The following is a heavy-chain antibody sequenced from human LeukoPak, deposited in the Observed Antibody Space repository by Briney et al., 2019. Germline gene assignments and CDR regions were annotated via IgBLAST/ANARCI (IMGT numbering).Heavy chain of an antibody. Sequence: GGSLRLSCAASGFTFSSYAMSWVRQAPGKGLEWVSVIYSGGSTYYADSVKGRFTISRDNAKNSLYLQMNSLRAEGTAVYYCARDDGLRYFDWLSRGAFDIWGQGTKVTVSS. V-gene: IGHV3-66*01. D-gene: IGHD3-9*01. CDR2: IYSGGST. J-gene: IGHJ3*02. CDR1: GFTFSSYA. CDR3: ARDDGLRYFDWLSRGAFDI.